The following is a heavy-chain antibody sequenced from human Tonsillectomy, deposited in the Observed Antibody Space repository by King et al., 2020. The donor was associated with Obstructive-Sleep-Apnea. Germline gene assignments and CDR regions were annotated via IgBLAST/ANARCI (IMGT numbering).Heavy chain of an antibody. Sequence: VQLPQWGAGLLKPSETLSLTCAVYGGSFSSYYWSWIRQPPGKGLEWIGEINHSGSTNYNPSLKSRVTISVDTSKNQFSLKVSSVTAADTAVYYCATQGWFDPRGQGTLVTVSS. CDR2: INHSGST. CDR3: ATQGWFDP. CDR1: GGSFSSYY. V-gene: IGHV4-34*01. J-gene: IGHJ5*02.